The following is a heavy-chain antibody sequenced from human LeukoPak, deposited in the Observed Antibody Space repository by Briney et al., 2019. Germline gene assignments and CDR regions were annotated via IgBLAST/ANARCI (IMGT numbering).Heavy chain of an antibody. Sequence: SETLSLTCTVSGGSISSYYWSWIRQPPGKGLEWIGYIYYSGSTNYNPPLKSRVTISVDTSKNQFSLKLSSVTAADTAVYYCARGTYCSGGSCYEEYNWFDPWGQGTLVTVSS. V-gene: IGHV4-59*01. CDR2: IYYSGST. CDR3: ARGTYCSGGSCYEEYNWFDP. D-gene: IGHD2-15*01. J-gene: IGHJ5*02. CDR1: GGSISSYY.